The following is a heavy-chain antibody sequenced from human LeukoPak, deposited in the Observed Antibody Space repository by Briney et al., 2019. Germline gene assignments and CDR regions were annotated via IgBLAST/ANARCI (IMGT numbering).Heavy chain of an antibody. J-gene: IGHJ4*02. V-gene: IGHV4-34*01. D-gene: IGHD3-22*01. CDR3: ARLSGYYPDY. CDR2: INHSGST. CDR1: GGSFSGYY. Sequence: SETLSLTCAVYGGSFSGYYWSWIRQPPGKGLEWIGEINHSGSTNYNPSLKSRVTISVDTSKNQFSLKLSSVTAADTAVYYCARLSGYYPDYWGQGTLVTVSS.